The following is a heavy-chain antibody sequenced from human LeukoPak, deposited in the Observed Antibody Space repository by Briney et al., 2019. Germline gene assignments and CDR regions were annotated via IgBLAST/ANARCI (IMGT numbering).Heavy chain of an antibody. D-gene: IGHD4-17*01. J-gene: IGHJ6*02. CDR2: ISGSGGST. Sequence: GGSLRLSCAASGFTFSSYAMSWVRQAPGKGLEWVSAISGSGGSTYYADSVKGRFTISRDNSKNTLYLQMNSLRAEDTAVYYCAKDWELYGEGYYYYYGMDVWGQGTTVTVSS. V-gene: IGHV3-23*01. CDR3: AKDWELYGEGYYYYYGMDV. CDR1: GFTFSSYA.